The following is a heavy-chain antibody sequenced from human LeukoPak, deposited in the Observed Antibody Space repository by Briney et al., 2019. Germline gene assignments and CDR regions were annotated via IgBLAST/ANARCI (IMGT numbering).Heavy chain of an antibody. CDR1: GGHISSYY. D-gene: IGHD6-13*01. V-gene: IGHV4-59*01. Sequence: PSETLSLTCTVSGGHISSYYWSWIRQPAGKGLEWVGHIYYSGSTNYNPSLKSRVTISVDTSKNQFSLNLRSVTPEDTAVYYCARNLIPEQLVVNFWGQGTLVTVSS. J-gene: IGHJ4*02. CDR3: ARNLIPEQLVVNF. CDR2: IYYSGST.